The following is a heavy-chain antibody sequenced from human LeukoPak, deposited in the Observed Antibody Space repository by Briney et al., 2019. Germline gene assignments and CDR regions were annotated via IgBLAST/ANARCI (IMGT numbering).Heavy chain of an antibody. CDR1: GSSFSSYF. V-gene: IGHV4-59*01. CDR3: ARDLGSSPLNYYYYGMDV. D-gene: IGHD6-13*01. Sequence: SETLSLTCTVSGSSFSSYFWSWIRQPPGKGLEWIGYIYYSGSTNYNPSVKSRVTISVDTSENQFSLKLSSVTAADTAVYYCARDLGSSPLNYYYYGMDVWGQGTTVSVSS. J-gene: IGHJ6*02. CDR2: IYYSGST.